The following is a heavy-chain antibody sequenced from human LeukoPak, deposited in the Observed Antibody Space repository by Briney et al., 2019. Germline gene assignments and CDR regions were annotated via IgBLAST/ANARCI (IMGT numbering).Heavy chain of an antibody. D-gene: IGHD3-3*01. CDR1: GGSISSYY. J-gene: IGHJ4*02. V-gene: IGHV4-59*01. CDR3: ARGFGEYYFDY. Sequence: PSETLSLTCTVSGGSISSYYWSWIRQPPGKGLEWIGYIYYSGSTNYNPYLKSRVTISVDTSKNQFSLKLSSVTAADTAVYYCARGFGEYYFDYWGQGTLVTVSS. CDR2: IYYSGST.